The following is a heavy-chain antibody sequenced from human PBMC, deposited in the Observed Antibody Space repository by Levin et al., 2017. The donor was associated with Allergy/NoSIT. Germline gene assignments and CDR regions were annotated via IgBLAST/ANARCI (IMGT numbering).Heavy chain of an antibody. D-gene: IGHD3-9*01. CDR2: VYSSGST. Sequence: SETLSLTCTVSGGSVSSGSYYWTWVRQPPGKGLEWIGYVYSSGSTNYNPSLKSRVTISLDTSKNQFSLKLTSLTAADTAVYYCARDGDLDFLTGYYSIFEYWGQGTLVTASS. J-gene: IGHJ4*02. CDR3: ARDGDLDFLTGYYSIFEY. V-gene: IGHV4-61*01. CDR1: GGSVSSGSYY.